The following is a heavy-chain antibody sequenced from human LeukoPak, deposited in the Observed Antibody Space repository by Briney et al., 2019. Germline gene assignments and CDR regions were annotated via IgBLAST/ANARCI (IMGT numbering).Heavy chain of an antibody. D-gene: IGHD1-26*01. CDR2: TYYRSKWYN. CDR1: GDSVSSNSAA. V-gene: IGHV6-1*01. J-gene: IGHJ4*02. Sequence: SQTLSLTCAISGDSVSSNSAAWNWIRQSPSRGLEWQGRTYYRSKWYNDYAVSVKSRITINPDTSKNQFSLQLNSVTPEDTAVYYCAREDPHRKIGSYYNYFDYWGQGTLVTVSS. CDR3: AREDPHRKIGSYYNYFDY.